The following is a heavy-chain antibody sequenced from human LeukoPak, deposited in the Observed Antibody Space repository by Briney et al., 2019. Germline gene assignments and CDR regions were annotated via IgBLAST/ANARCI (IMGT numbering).Heavy chain of an antibody. Sequence: PSGTLSLSCAGSGFTFTSYLLNWVRHGPGQGLEWVSSISSSGGDTYYANSVKRRITIARDNANNSLYLQVSSLRADDAAVYYCASDFEQQGYCLADYYFWGQGTLVTVSS. D-gene: IGHD2-21*01. CDR2: ISSSGGDT. J-gene: IGHJ4*02. CDR1: GFTFTSYL. V-gene: IGHV3-21*01. CDR3: ASDFEQQGYCLADYYF.